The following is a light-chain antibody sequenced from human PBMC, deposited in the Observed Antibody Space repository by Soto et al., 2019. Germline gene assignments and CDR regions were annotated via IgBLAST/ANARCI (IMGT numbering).Light chain of an antibody. CDR2: DVS. J-gene: IGLJ2*01. CDR3: SSYTRSSRHVA. Sequence: QSVLTQPASVSGSPGQSITISCTGTSSDVGGYNYVSWYQHHPGKAPKVMIYDVSNRPSGVSNRFSGSKSGNTASLTISGLQAEDEADYYCSSYTRSSRHVAFGGGTKVTVL. V-gene: IGLV2-14*03. CDR1: SSDVGGYNY.